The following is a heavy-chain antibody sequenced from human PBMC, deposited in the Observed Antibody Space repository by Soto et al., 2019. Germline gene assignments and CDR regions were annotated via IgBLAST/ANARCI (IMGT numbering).Heavy chain of an antibody. CDR2: IYHSGST. CDR1: GGSISSSNW. J-gene: IGHJ4*02. CDR3: ASLYGGTDRVDY. D-gene: IGHD4-17*01. V-gene: IGHV4-4*02. Sequence: SETLSLTCVVSGGSISSSNWWSWVRLPPGKGLEWIGQIYHSGSTNYNPSLKSRVTISVDRSKNQFSLKLSSVTAADTAVYYCASLYGGTDRVDYWGQGTLVTVSS.